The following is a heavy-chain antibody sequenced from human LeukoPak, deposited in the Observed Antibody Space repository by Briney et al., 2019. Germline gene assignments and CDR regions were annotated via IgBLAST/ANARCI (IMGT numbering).Heavy chain of an antibody. Sequence: SVKVSCKASGGTFSSYAISWVRQAPGQGLEWMGGIIPIFGTANYAQKFQGRVTITADESTSTAYMELSSLRSEDTAVYYCARGEFEYQLPNYYYYYGMDVWGQGTTVTVSS. CDR1: GGTFSSYA. D-gene: IGHD2-2*01. CDR2: IIPIFGTA. J-gene: IGHJ6*02. CDR3: ARGEFEYQLPNYYYYYGMDV. V-gene: IGHV1-69*13.